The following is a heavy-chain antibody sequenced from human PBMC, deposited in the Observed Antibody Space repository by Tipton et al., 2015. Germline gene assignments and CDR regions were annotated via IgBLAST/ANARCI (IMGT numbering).Heavy chain of an antibody. V-gene: IGHV4-4*02. CDR2: IYHSGST. Sequence: TLSLTCTVSAGSISSSFWWSWVRQPPGKGLEWIAEIYHSGSTNYNPSLKSRVTISVDKSKNQFSLKLSSVTAADTAVYYCAGHYDFWSGYLDYWGQVTLVTVSS. D-gene: IGHD3-3*01. J-gene: IGHJ4*02. CDR1: AGSISSSFW. CDR3: AGHYDFWSGYLDY.